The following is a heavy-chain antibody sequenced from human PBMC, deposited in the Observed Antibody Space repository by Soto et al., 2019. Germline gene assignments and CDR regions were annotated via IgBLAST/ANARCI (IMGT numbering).Heavy chain of an antibody. D-gene: IGHD3-10*01. J-gene: IGHJ4*02. Sequence: EVQLLESGGGLVQPGGSLRLSCAASGFTFNNYAMTWVRQAPGKGLEWVSAISGGGDTTSYADSGKGRFTVSRDGSNNTLYLQMSSLRAEDTALYYCAKGRGGAGSLTPRVDFWGQGTLVTVSS. CDR2: ISGGGDTT. CDR3: AKGRGGAGSLTPRVDF. V-gene: IGHV3-23*01. CDR1: GFTFNNYA.